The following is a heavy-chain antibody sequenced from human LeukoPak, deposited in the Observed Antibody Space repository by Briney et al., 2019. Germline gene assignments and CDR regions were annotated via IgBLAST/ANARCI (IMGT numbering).Heavy chain of an antibody. CDR3: ARDRRGVQGVKEPNWFDP. J-gene: IGHJ5*02. CDR2: IYYSGST. D-gene: IGHD3-10*01. V-gene: IGHV4-59*01. CDR1: GGSISSYY. Sequence: SETLSLTCTVSGGSISSYYWSWIRQPPGKGLEWIGYIYYSGSTNYNPSLKSRVTISVDTSKNQFSLKLSSVTAADTAVYYCARDRRGVQGVKEPNWFDPWGQGTLVTVSS.